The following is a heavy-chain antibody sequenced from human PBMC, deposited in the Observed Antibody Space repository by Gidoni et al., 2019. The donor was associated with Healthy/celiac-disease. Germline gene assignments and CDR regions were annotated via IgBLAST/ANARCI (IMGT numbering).Heavy chain of an antibody. D-gene: IGHD3-10*01. V-gene: IGHV3-30-3*01. Sequence: QVQLVESGGGVVQPGRSLRLSCAASGFTFRSYAMHWVRQAPGKGLEWVAVISYDGSNKYYADSVKGRFTISRDNSKNTLYLQMNSLRAEDTAVYYCARGPGDGGAFDIWGQGTMVTVSS. J-gene: IGHJ3*02. CDR1: GFTFRSYA. CDR2: ISYDGSNK. CDR3: ARGPGDGGAFDI.